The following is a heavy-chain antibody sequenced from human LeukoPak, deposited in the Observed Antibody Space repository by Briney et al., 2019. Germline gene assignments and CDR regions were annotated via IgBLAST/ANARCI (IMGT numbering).Heavy chain of an antibody. CDR1: GYTFTSYD. CDR2: MNPNSGNT. CDR3: ARGRSITVVTPGY. Sequence: ASVKVSCKASGYTFTSYDINWVRQATGQGLECMGWMNPNSGNTGYAQKFQGRVTMTRNTSISTAYMELSSLRSEDTAVYYCARGRSITVVTPGYWGQGTLVTVSS. J-gene: IGHJ4*02. V-gene: IGHV1-8*01. D-gene: IGHD4-23*01.